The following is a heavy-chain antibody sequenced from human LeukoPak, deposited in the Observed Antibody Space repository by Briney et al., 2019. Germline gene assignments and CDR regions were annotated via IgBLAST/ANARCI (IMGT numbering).Heavy chain of an antibody. Sequence: ASVKVSCTASGYTFTGYGISWVRQAPGQGLEWMGWISAYNGNTNYAQKLQGRVTMTTDTSTSTAYLELRSLRSDDTAVYYCARGTGVGSQPDAFDIWGQGTMVTVSS. CDR2: ISAYNGNT. J-gene: IGHJ3*02. V-gene: IGHV1-18*01. D-gene: IGHD1-14*01. CDR1: GYTFTGYG. CDR3: ARGTGVGSQPDAFDI.